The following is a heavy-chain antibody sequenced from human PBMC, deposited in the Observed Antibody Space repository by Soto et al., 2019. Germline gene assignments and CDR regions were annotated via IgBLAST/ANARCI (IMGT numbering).Heavy chain of an antibody. Sequence: QVQLQESGPGLVKPSQTLSLTCTVSGGSISSGGYYWSWSRQHPGKGLEWIGYIYYSGSTYYNPPRKSRVTITVDTCKSQSSPKLSSVTAADTAVYYCARAELGYCSGGSCYSGGIRFDPWRQRTLVTVYS. CDR3: ARAELGYCSGGSCYSGGIRFDP. V-gene: IGHV4-31*03. CDR1: GGSISSGGYY. J-gene: IGHJ5*02. CDR2: IYYSGST. D-gene: IGHD2-15*01.